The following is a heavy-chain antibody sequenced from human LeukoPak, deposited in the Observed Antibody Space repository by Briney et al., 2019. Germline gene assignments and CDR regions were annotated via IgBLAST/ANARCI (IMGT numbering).Heavy chain of an antibody. V-gene: IGHV5-51*01. J-gene: IGHJ5*02. D-gene: IGHD4-17*01. CDR3: ARRLDYGDYVNWFDP. CDR1: GYSFTSYW. CDR2: IYPGDSDT. Sequence: KAGESLKISCKGSGYSFTSYWIGWVRQMPGKGLEWMGIIYPGDSDTRYSPSFQGQVTISADKSISTAYLQWSSLKASDTAMYYCARRLDYGDYVNWFDPWGQGTLVTVSS.